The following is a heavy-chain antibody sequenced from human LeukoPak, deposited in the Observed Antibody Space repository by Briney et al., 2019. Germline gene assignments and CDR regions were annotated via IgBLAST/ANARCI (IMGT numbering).Heavy chain of an antibody. CDR1: GGSISDYY. D-gene: IGHD1-1*01. Sequence: SETPSLTCTVSGGSISDYYWSWIRQPPGRGLEWIGYINYSGSTNYNPSLKSRVTISVDTSKNQFSLKVTSVTAADTAVYYCARLNGGYWGQGTLVTGSS. V-gene: IGHV4-59*08. CDR2: INYSGST. J-gene: IGHJ4*02. CDR3: ARLNGGY.